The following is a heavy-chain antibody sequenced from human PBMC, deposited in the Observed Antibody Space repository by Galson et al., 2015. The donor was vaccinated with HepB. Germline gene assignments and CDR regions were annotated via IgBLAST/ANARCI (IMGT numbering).Heavy chain of an antibody. CDR2: MWYDGSNK. V-gene: IGHV3-33*06. J-gene: IGHJ5*02. Sequence: SLRLSCAASGFTFSSYGMHWVRQAPGKGLEWGAVMWYDGSNKYYADSVKGRFTISRDNSKNTLYLQMNSLRAEDTAVHYCAKDRLVWGVSIEFDPWGQGTLVTVSS. CDR3: AKDRLVWGVSIEFDP. CDR1: GFTFSSYG. D-gene: IGHD3-10*01.